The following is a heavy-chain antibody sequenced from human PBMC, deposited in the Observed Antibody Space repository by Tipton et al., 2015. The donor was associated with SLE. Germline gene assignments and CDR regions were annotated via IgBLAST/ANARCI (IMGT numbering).Heavy chain of an antibody. J-gene: IGHJ4*02. CDR2: IYHSGST. V-gene: IGHV4-4*02. CDR3: ARGVSSGWYVPGY. Sequence: GLVKPSGTLSLTCAVSGGSISSSNWWSWVRQPPGKGLEWIGEIYHSGSTNYNPSLKSRVTMSVDTSENQFSLSLSSVTAADTAVYYCARGVSSGWYVPGYWGQGTLVTVSS. CDR1: GGSISSSNW. D-gene: IGHD6-19*01.